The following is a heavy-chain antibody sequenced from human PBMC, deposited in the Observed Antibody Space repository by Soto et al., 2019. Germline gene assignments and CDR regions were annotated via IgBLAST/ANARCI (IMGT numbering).Heavy chain of an antibody. Sequence: VQVAESGGGLVQPGRSLRLSCTTSGFNFGDYAMSWFRQAPGKGLEGVAVIRSKAYGGTTEYAASVKGRFNISRDDFKSTGYLQMNSLKSEDTGVYYCTADTVVKWGQGALVAVSS. J-gene: IGHJ4*02. CDR1: GFNFGDYA. D-gene: IGHD2-15*01. CDR2: IRSKAYGGTT. CDR3: TADTVVK. V-gene: IGHV3-49*03.